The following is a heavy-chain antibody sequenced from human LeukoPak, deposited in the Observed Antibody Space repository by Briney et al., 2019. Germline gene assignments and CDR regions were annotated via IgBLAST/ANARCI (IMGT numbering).Heavy chain of an antibody. V-gene: IGHV4-34*01. CDR1: GGSFSGYY. CDR3: ARSTPGYCSGGSCYSWGARYYYYYMDV. J-gene: IGHJ6*03. Sequence: SETLSLTCAVYGGSFSGYYWSWIRQPPGKGLGWIGEINHSGSTNYNPSLKSRVTISVDTSKNQFSLKLSSVTAADTAVYYCARSTPGYCSGGSCYSWGARYYYYYMDVWGKGTTVTVSS. D-gene: IGHD2-15*01. CDR2: INHSGST.